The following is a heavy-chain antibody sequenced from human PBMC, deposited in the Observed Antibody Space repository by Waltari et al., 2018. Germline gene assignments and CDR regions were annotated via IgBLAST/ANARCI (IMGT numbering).Heavy chain of an antibody. J-gene: IGHJ4*02. Sequence: QVQLQESGPGLVKPSETLSLTCAVSGYSISSGYYWGWIRQPPGKGLEWIGSIYHSGSTNYNPSLKSRVTISVDTSKNQFSLKLSSVTAADTAVYYCARGDLQLDYWGQGTLVTVSS. CDR1: GYSISSGYY. D-gene: IGHD3-10*01. V-gene: IGHV4-38-2*01. CDR2: IYHSGST. CDR3: ARGDLQLDY.